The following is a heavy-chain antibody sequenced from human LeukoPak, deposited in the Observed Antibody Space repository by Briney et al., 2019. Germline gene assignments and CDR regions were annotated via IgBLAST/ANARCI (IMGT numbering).Heavy chain of an antibody. V-gene: IGHV3-7*01. CDR2: IKQDGSEK. J-gene: IGHJ4*02. D-gene: IGHD3-3*01. CDR3: ARGTPQYYDFWSGYSPPDY. CDR1: GFTFSSYW. Sequence: GGSLRLSCAASGFTFSSYWMSWVRQAPGKGLEWVANIKQDGSEKYYVDSVKGRFTVSRDNAKNSLYLQMNSLRAEDTAVYYCARGTPQYYDFWSGYSPPDYWGQGTLVTVSS.